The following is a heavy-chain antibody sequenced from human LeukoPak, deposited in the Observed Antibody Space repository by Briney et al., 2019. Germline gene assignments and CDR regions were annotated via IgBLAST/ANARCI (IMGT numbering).Heavy chain of an antibody. Sequence: SETLSLTCTVSGGSISSSSYYWGWIRQPPGKGLEWIGSIYYSGSTYYNPSLKSRVTISVDTSKNQFSLKLSSVTAADTAVYYCARVLGSWFDPWGQGTLVTVSS. D-gene: IGHD1-1*01. CDR1: GGSISSSSYY. V-gene: IGHV4-39*07. J-gene: IGHJ5*02. CDR3: ARVLGSWFDP. CDR2: IYYSGST.